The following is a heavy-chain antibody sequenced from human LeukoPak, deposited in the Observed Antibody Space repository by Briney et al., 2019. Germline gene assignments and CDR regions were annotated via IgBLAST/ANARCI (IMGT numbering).Heavy chain of an antibody. D-gene: IGHD3-3*01. J-gene: IGHJ4*02. CDR1: GLTFGKYW. V-gene: IGHV3-7*03. Sequence: GGSLRLSCVASGLTFGKYWMSWVRQAPGKGLEWVANIKLDGSEKNYVDSVKGRFTISRDNTKNSLYLQMNSLRVEDTAVFYCARDQYDTWSRRGNFDSWGQGTLVIVSS. CDR2: IKLDGSEK. CDR3: ARDQYDTWSRRGNFDS.